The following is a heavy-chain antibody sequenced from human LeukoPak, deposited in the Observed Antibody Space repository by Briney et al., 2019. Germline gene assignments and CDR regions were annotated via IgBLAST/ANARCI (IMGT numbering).Heavy chain of an antibody. J-gene: IGHJ6*04. CDR1: GVSFSGYY. V-gene: IGHV4-34*01. Sequence: PSETLSLTCAVYGVSFSGYYWSWIRQPPGKGLEWIGEINHSGSTNYNPSLKSRVTISVDTSKNQFSLKLSSVTAADTAVYYCARERIGSGWGNYYYYYGMDVWGKGTTVTVSS. D-gene: IGHD6-19*01. CDR3: ARERIGSGWGNYYYYYGMDV. CDR2: INHSGST.